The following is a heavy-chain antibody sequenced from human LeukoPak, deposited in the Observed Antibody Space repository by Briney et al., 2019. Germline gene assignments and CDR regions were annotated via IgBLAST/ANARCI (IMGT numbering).Heavy chain of an antibody. J-gene: IGHJ4*02. CDR2: IYSSGGT. Sequence: SETLSLTCTVSGGSIGSGGFYWRWLRQHPGKGLEWIGYIYSSGGTHYNPSLKSRVTISVDTSKNQFSLKLNSVTAADTAVYYCASSRHSGTYYVLDYWGQGALVTVSS. CDR3: ASSRHSGTYYVLDY. V-gene: IGHV4-31*03. CDR1: GGSIGSGGFY. D-gene: IGHD1-26*01.